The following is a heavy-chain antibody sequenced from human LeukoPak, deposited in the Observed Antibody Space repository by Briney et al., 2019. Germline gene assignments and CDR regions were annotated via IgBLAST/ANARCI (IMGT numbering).Heavy chain of an antibody. CDR3: ATAGDAIDSVMVWDF. V-gene: IGHV1-24*01. D-gene: IGHD3-10*01. CDR2: FDPEDGKT. J-gene: IGHJ4*02. Sequence: ASVKVSCKLSGNTLTEFSMHWVRQAPGKGLEWMGGFDPEDGKTIYAQKFQGRVTMTEDTSTDTAYMELSSLRSEDTAVYYCATAGDAIDSVMVWDFWGQGTLVTVSS. CDR1: GNTLTEFS.